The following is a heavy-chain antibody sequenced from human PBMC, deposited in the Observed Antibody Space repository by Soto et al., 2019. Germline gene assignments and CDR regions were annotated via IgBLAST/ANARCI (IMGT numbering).Heavy chain of an antibody. CDR1: GFSLSTGGRG. J-gene: IGHJ5*02. CDR2: IYWNDDE. V-gene: IGHV2-5*01. Sequence: QITLKESGPTLVKPTQTLTLTCSFSGFSLSTGGRGVGWIRQPPGKALEWLALIYWNDDERYSPSLKNRVTITKDTYKNQMVLTMTNVDPVDTATYYCAHRGYGDYPRDNWFDPWGQGTLVTVSS. CDR3: AHRGYGDYPRDNWFDP. D-gene: IGHD4-17*01.